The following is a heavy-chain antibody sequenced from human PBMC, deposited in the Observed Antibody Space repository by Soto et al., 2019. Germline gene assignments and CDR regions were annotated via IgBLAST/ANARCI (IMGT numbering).Heavy chain of an antibody. Sequence: ASVKVSCKASGYRFTGYDMHWVRQAPGQGLEWMGWINPNSGGTNYAQKFQGWVTMTRDTSISTAYMELSRLRSDDTAVYYCARGLGITIFGVVITSHDAFDIWGQGTMVTVSS. CDR3: ARGLGITIFGVVITSHDAFDI. CDR2: INPNSGGT. D-gene: IGHD3-3*01. CDR1: GYRFTGYD. J-gene: IGHJ3*02. V-gene: IGHV1-2*04.